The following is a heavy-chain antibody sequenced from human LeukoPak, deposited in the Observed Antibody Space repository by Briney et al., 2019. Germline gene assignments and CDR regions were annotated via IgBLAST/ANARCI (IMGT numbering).Heavy chain of an antibody. V-gene: IGHV4-59*01. CDR1: GGSISSYY. J-gene: IGHJ4*02. CDR2: IYYSGST. Sequence: SETLSLTCTVSGGSISSYYWSWIRQPPGKGLEWIGYIYYSGSTNYNPSLKSRVTISVDTSKNQFSLKLSSVTAADTAVYYCARDMVRGVMSFDYWGQGTLVTVSS. CDR3: ARDMVRGVMSFDY. D-gene: IGHD3-10*01.